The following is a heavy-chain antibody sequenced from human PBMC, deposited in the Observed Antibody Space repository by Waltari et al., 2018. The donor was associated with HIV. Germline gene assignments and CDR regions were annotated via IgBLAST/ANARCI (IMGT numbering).Heavy chain of an antibody. CDR2: INHSGVT. V-gene: IGHV4-34*01. CDR3: ARRDDGLRFNYNGNWFDP. J-gene: IGHJ5*02. D-gene: IGHD1-1*01. CDR1: VKSFRGFH. Sequence: QVQLQQWGTRLLKPSETLSPTCAVYVKSFRGFHLPWIRQSPGQGLEWIGDINHSGVTNYNPSLKSRVAISADASKNQLSLSLSSVTAADTAVYYCARRDDGLRFNYNGNWFDPWGQGTLVTVS.